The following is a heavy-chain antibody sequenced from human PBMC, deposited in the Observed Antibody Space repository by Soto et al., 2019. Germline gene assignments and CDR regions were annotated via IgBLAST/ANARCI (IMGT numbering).Heavy chain of an antibody. CDR3: TRAEGYASFDF. CDR2: ISSSGSTI. D-gene: IGHD2-15*01. J-gene: IGHJ4*02. V-gene: IGHV3-48*03. Sequence: LRLSCAASGFTFSSYEMNWVRQAPGKGLEWLSYISSSGSTIYYAADSVKGRFTISRDNAKNSLFLQMNSLRAEDTAVYYCTRAEGYASFDFWGQGTLVTVSS. CDR1: GFTFSSYE.